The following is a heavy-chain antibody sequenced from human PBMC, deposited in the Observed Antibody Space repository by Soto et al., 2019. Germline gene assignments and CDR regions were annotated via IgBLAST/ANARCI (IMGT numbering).Heavy chain of an antibody. Sequence: PGGSLRLSCAASGFTVSSNYMSWVRQAPGKGLEWVSVIYSGGSTYYADSVKGRFTISRDNSKNTLYLQMNSLRAEDTAVYYCARRIYYYDSSGPLDYYYYGMDVWGQGTTVTVSS. CDR1: GFTVSSNY. CDR2: IYSGGST. D-gene: IGHD3-22*01. V-gene: IGHV3-66*01. J-gene: IGHJ6*02. CDR3: ARRIYYYDSSGPLDYYYYGMDV.